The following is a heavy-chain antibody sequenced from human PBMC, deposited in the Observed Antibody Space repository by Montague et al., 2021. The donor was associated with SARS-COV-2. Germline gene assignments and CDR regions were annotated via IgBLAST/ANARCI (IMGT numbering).Heavy chain of an antibody. V-gene: IGHV4-39*01. CDR1: GASISSPSYN. J-gene: IGHJ6*02. D-gene: IGHD5-12*01. CDR3: AGRYRWAMEV. CDR2: IYYSRDT. Sequence: SETLSLTCTVSGASISSPSYNWVWNRAPPGNGLIWLGYIYYSRDTYYSPSLKSPVTISAYTSKNQFSLRLSSVTAADTAVYYWAGRYRWAMEVWGQGTTVTVSS.